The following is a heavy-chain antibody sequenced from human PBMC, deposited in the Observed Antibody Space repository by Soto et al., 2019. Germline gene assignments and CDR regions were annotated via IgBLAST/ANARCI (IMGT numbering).Heavy chain of an antibody. J-gene: IGHJ4*02. CDR3: ARDRGSGSYNYIAY. V-gene: IGHV3-30*03. CDR2: ISHDGSTT. D-gene: IGHD6-19*01. CDR1: GFTFSSYG. Sequence: GGSLRLSCAASGFTFSSYGFHWVRQAPGKGLEWVAGISHDGSTTNYADSVKGRFTISRDNAKNTPYLQMNTLRAEDTAIYFCARDRGSGSYNYIAYWGQGIRVTVSS.